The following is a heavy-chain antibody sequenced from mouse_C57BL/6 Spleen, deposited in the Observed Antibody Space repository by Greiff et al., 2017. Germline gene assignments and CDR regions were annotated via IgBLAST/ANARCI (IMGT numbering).Heavy chain of an antibody. CDR2: IHPNSGST. J-gene: IGHJ4*01. Sequence: QVQLQQPGAELVKPGASVKLSCKASGYTFTSYWMHWVKQRPGQGLEWIGMIHPNSGSTNYNEKFKSKATLTVDKSSSTAYMQLSSLTSEDSAVYYCARGDYYGSSYVRAMDYWGQGTSVTFSS. V-gene: IGHV1-64*01. CDR1: GYTFTSYW. CDR3: ARGDYYGSSYVRAMDY. D-gene: IGHD1-1*01.